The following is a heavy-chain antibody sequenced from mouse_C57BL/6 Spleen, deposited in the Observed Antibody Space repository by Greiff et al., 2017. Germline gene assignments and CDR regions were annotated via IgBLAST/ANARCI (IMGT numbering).Heavy chain of an antibody. CDR3: ARNYYGSSPCFDY. V-gene: IGHV5-17*01. CDR1: GFTFSDYG. J-gene: IGHJ2*01. CDR2: ISSGSSTI. D-gene: IGHD1-1*01. Sequence: EVMLVESGGGLVKPGGSLKLSCAASGFTFSDYGMHWVRQAPEKGLEWVAYISSGSSTIYYADTVKGRFTISRDNAKNTLFLQMTSLRTEDTAMYYCARNYYGSSPCFDYWGQGTTLTVSS.